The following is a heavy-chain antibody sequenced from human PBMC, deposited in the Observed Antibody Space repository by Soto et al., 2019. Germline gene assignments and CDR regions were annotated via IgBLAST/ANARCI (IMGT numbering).Heavy chain of an antibody. CDR1: GFSLSTSEVG. CDR2: IYWDDDK. CDR3: GRLTDLYIMLDF. J-gene: IGHJ4*02. V-gene: IGHV2-5*02. D-gene: IGHD3-10*02. Sequence: SGPTLVNPTQTLTLTCTFSGFSLSTSEVGVGWIRQPPGKALELLGIIYWDDDKRYSPLLNKRLTITKDTSKNQVVLTMTNTEXVDRGASYCGRLTDLYIMLDFWGQGTQVTVSS.